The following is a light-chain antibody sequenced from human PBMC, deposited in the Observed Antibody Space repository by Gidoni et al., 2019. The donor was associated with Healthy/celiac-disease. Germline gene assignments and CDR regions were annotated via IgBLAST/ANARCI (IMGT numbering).Light chain of an antibody. CDR3: QQRSNWPFT. CDR2: DAS. CDR1: QSVSSY. J-gene: IGKJ3*01. Sequence: EIVLTQSPATLSLSPGERATLSSRASQSVSSYLAWYQQKPGQAPRLLIYDASNRATGIPARFSGSGSGTDFTLTISSLEPEDFAVYYCQQRSNWPFTFGPXTKVDIK. V-gene: IGKV3-11*01.